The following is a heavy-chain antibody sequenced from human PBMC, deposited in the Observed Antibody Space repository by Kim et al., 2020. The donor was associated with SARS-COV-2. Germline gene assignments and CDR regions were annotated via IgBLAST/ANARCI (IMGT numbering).Heavy chain of an antibody. Sequence: SETLSLTCTVSGGSISSGGYYWSWIRQHPGKGLEWIGYIYYSGSTYYNPSLKSRVTISVDTSKNQFSLKLSSVTAADTAVYYCARDSEQQDYNYGMDVWGQGTTVTVSS. D-gene: IGHD6-13*01. CDR2: IYYSGST. J-gene: IGHJ6*02. CDR1: GGSISSGGYY. V-gene: IGHV4-31*03. CDR3: ARDSEQQDYNYGMDV.